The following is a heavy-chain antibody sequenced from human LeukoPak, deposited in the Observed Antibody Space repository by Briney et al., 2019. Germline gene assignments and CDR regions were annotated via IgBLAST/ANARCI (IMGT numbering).Heavy chain of an antibody. D-gene: IGHD2-8*01. CDR1: GGSFSGYY. CDR2: INHSGST. J-gene: IGHJ4*02. Sequence: SETLSLTCAVYGGSFSGYYWSWIRQPPGKGLEWIGEINHSGSTNCNPSLKRRVTISVDTSKNQFSLKLSSVTAADTAVYYCARGRGVLMVYAIRFDYWGQGTLVTVSS. V-gene: IGHV4-34*01. CDR3: ARGRGVLMVYAIRFDY.